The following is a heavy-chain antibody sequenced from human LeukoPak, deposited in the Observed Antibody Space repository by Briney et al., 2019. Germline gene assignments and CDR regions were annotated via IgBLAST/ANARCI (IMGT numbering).Heavy chain of an antibody. CDR1: GYSISSGYY. J-gene: IGHJ4*02. CDR2: IYHSGST. Sequence: PSETLSLTCTVSGYSISSGYYWGWIRQPPGKGLEWIGSIYHSGSTYYNPSLKSRVTISVDTSKNQFSLKLSSVTAADTAVYYCAGGTKDYGGYYFDYWGQGTLVTVSS. CDR3: AGGTKDYGGYYFDY. D-gene: IGHD4-23*01. V-gene: IGHV4-38-2*02.